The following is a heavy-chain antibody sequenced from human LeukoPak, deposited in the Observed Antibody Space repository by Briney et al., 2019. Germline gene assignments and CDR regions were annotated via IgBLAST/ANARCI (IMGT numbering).Heavy chain of an antibody. Sequence: ASVKVSCKASGYTFTGYYMHWVRQAPGQGLGWMGWINPNSGGTNYAQKFQGRVTMTRDTSISTAYMELSRLRSDDTAVYYCASRTYKLYGGDSYGEFDYWGQGTLVTVSS. V-gene: IGHV1-2*02. CDR2: INPNSGGT. D-gene: IGHD3-10*01. J-gene: IGHJ4*02. CDR1: GYTFTGYY. CDR3: ASRTYKLYGGDSYGEFDY.